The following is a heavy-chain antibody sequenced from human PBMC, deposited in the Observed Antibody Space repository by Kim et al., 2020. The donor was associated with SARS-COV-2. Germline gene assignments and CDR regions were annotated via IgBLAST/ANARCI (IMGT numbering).Heavy chain of an antibody. CDR2: ITSISSAI. CDR1: GFTFSTYS. CDR3: ARDAPDMDV. V-gene: IGHV3-48*04. J-gene: IGHJ6*02. Sequence: GGSLRLSCAASGFTFSTYSMNWVRQAPGTGLEWVSYITSISSAIKYADSVQGRFTISRDNAKNSLYLQMTSLRAEDTAVYYCARDAPDMDVWGQGTTVTVSS.